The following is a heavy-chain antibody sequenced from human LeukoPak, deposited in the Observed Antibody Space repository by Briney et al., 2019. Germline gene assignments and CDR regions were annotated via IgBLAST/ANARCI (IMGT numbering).Heavy chain of an antibody. CDR3: ASSPLISPGWLGFDS. V-gene: IGHV4-4*07. CDR1: GGSISSYY. D-gene: IGHD6-19*01. Sequence: SETLSFTCTGSGGSISSYYWSWIRQPAGKGREGIGRIYTSGSTNYNPSLKSRVTMSVDTSKNQFSLKLSSVTAADTAVYYCASSPLISPGWLGFDSWDQGTLVTASS. CDR2: IYTSGST. J-gene: IGHJ4*02.